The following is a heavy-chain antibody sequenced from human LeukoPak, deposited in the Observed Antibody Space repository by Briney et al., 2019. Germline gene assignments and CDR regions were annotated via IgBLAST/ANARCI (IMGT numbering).Heavy chain of an antibody. D-gene: IGHD3-3*01. CDR1: GYTFSSYV. Sequence: ASVKVSCKASGYTFSSYVMHWVRQAPGQRLEWMGWINAGNGYTKYSQKFQGRVTITRDTSATTAYMELNSLRGEDTATYYCARDIFGTSRPSEYWGQGTLVTVST. V-gene: IGHV1-3*01. CDR3: ARDIFGTSRPSEY. J-gene: IGHJ4*02. CDR2: INAGNGYT.